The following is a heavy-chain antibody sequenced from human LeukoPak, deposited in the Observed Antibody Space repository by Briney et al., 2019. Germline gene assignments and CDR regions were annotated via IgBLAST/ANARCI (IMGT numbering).Heavy chain of an antibody. J-gene: IGHJ3*02. CDR1: GFTFSSYA. CDR2: ISYDGSNK. CDR3: ARDGRYCSSTSCFRDAFDI. V-gene: IGHV3-30-3*01. Sequence: GGSLRLSCAASGFTFSSYAMHWVRQAPGKGLEWVAVISYDGSNKYYADSVKGRFTISRDNSKNTLYLQMNSLRAEDTAVYYCARDGRYCSSTSCFRDAFDIWGQGTMVTVSS. D-gene: IGHD2-2*01.